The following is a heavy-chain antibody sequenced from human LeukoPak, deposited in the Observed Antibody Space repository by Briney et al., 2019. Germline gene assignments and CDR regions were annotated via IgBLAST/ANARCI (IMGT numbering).Heavy chain of an antibody. Sequence: GGSLRLSCAASGFTFSSYWMSWVRQAPGKGLEWVANIKQDGSQKYYVDSVKGRFTISRDNAKNSLYLQMNSLRAEDTAMYYCTCSSAAGPNWGQGTLVTVSS. D-gene: IGHD6-13*01. V-gene: IGHV3-7*03. CDR2: IKQDGSQK. J-gene: IGHJ4*02. CDR3: TCSSAAGPN. CDR1: GFTFSSYW.